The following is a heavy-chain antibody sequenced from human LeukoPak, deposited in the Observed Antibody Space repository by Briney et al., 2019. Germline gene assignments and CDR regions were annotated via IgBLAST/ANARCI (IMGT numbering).Heavy chain of an antibody. V-gene: IGHV5-51*01. CDR1: GYSFTSYW. CDR2: IYPGDSDT. D-gene: IGHD3-3*01. Sequence: GESLKISCKGSGYSFTSYWIGWVRQMPGKGLEWMGIIYPGDSDTRYSPSFQGQVTISADKSISTAYLQWSSLKASDTAMYYCARPHYDFWSGYPYYFDYWGRGTLVTVSS. J-gene: IGHJ4*02. CDR3: ARPHYDFWSGYPYYFDY.